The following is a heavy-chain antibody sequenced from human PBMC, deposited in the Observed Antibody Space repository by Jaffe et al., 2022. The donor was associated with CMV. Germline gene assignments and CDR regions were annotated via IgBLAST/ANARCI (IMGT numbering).Heavy chain of an antibody. J-gene: IGHJ4*02. CDR1: GFSLNTGGMS. V-gene: IGHV2-70*15. CDR2: LDWDDET. CDR3: ARISRRTSAWYLAFDY. D-gene: IGHD2-8*02. Sequence: QVTLRESGPALVKRTQTLKLTCSFSGFSLNTGGMSVNWIRQPPGKALEWLARLDWDDETDYRPSLKTRLSISKDTSKNQVVLTMTNMDPMDTATYYCARISRRTSAWYLAFDYWGQGTLVTVSS.